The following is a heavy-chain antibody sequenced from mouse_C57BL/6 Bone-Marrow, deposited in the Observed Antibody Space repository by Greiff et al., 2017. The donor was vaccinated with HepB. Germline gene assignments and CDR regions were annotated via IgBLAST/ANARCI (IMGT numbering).Heavy chain of an antibody. Sequence: QVHVKQSGAELARPGASVKLSCKASGYTFTSYGISWVKQRTGQGLEWIGEIYPRSGNTYYNEKFKGKATLTADKSSSTAYMELRSLTSEDSAVYFCARSVGNNRKYWGQGTTLTVSS. CDR1: GYTFTSYG. J-gene: IGHJ2*01. CDR2: IYPRSGNT. CDR3: ARSVGNNRKY. V-gene: IGHV1-81*01. D-gene: IGHD1-1*01.